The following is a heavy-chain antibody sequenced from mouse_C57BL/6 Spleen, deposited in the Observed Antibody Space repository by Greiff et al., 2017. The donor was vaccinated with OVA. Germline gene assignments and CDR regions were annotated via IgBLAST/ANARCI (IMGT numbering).Heavy chain of an antibody. CDR1: GYTFTSYW. V-gene: IGHV1-55*01. Sequence: QVQLQQPGAELVKPGASVKMSCKASGYTFTSYWITWVKQRPGQGLEWIGVIYPGSGSTNYNEKFQSKAPLTVDTSSSTAYLQLSSLTSEDSAVYYGARAAYSNPRTWFAYWGQGTLVTVSA. CDR3: ARAAYSNPRTWFAY. CDR2: IYPGSGST. J-gene: IGHJ3*01. D-gene: IGHD2-5*01.